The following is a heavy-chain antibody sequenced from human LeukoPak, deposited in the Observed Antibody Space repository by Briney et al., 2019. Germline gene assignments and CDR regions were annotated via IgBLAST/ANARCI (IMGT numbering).Heavy chain of an antibody. CDR2: ISWNSGSI. CDR3: AKAAMIGFVYYFDY. V-gene: IGHV3-9*01. Sequence: GGSLRLSCAASGFTFSSYSMNWVRQAPGKGLERVSGISWNSGSIGYADSVKGRFTISRDNAKNSLYLQMNSLRAEDTALYYCAKAAMIGFVYYFDYWGQGTLVTVSS. D-gene: IGHD3-22*01. CDR1: GFTFSSYS. J-gene: IGHJ4*02.